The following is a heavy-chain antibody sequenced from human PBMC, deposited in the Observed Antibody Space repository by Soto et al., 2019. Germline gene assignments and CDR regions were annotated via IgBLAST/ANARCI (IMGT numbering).Heavy chain of an antibody. Sequence: QVQLVQSGAELKKPGSSVKVSCEASGGSFSKKAISWVRQAPGQGLEWMGGINTKFGATNYAPKFQGRITITADESTNTGNMALSSLTSEDTAVYYCARGASSGFKYWYFDLWGRGTVVSVSS. V-gene: IGHV1-69*01. D-gene: IGHD6-19*01. CDR1: GGSFSKKA. CDR3: ARGASSGFKYWYFDL. J-gene: IGHJ2*01. CDR2: INTKFGAT.